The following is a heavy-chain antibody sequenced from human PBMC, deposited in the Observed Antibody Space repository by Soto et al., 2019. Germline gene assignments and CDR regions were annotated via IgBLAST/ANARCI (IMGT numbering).Heavy chain of an antibody. V-gene: IGHV3-30*18. CDR1: GFTFSTYG. CDR2: ISYDGSNK. Sequence: RGSLILSCAASGFTFSTYGMHSVRQAPGKGLEWVAVISYDGSNKYYADSVKGRFTISRDNSKNTLYLQMNSLRAEDTAVYYCAKQQPRGWGGFHYYYYYAMDVWGQGTTVTVSS. D-gene: IGHD3-16*01. CDR3: AKQQPRGWGGFHYYYYYAMDV. J-gene: IGHJ6*02.